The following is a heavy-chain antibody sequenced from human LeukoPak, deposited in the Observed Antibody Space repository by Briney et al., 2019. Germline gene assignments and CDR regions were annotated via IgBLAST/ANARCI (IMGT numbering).Heavy chain of an antibody. CDR2: ISGSGGST. Sequence: AGGSLRLSCAASGFTFSSYAMSWVRQAPGKGLEWVSAISGSGGSTYYADSVKGRFTISRDNSKNTLYLQMNSLRAEDTAVYYCAKDPKNGYGDYTFDYWGQGTLVTVCS. D-gene: IGHD4-17*01. CDR1: GFTFSSYA. CDR3: AKDPKNGYGDYTFDY. J-gene: IGHJ4*02. V-gene: IGHV3-23*01.